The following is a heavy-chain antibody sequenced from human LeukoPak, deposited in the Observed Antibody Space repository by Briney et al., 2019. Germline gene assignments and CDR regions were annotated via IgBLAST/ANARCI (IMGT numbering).Heavy chain of an antibody. CDR1: GFTFSSYA. CDR2: ISGSGGST. Sequence: QPGGSLRLSCAASGFTFSSYAMSWVRQAPGKGLEWVSAISGSGGSTYYADSVKGRSTISRDNSKNTLYLQMNSLRAEDTAVYYCAKLSGIVVVTSEYFQHWGQGTLVTVSS. V-gene: IGHV3-23*01. J-gene: IGHJ1*01. D-gene: IGHD2-21*02. CDR3: AKLSGIVVVTSEYFQH.